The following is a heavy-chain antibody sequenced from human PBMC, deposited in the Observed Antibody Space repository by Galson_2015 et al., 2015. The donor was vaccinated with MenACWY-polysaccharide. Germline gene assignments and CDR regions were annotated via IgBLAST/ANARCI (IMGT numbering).Heavy chain of an antibody. V-gene: IGHV3-74*01. CDR2: INADGSAT. J-gene: IGHJ5*02. CDR3: TKAGAKYCSGSSCYFNWFDP. Sequence: SLRLSCAASGFSFNTYWMHWVRHAPGKGLVWVSRINADGSATGYADSVRGRFTISRDNAKNTLYLEMNSLRAEDTAVYYCTKAGAKYCSGSSCYFNWFDPWGQGNLVTVSS. CDR1: GFSFNTYW. D-gene: IGHD2-15*01.